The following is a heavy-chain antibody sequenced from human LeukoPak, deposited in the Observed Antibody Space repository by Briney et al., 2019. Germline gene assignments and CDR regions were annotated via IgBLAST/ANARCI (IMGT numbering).Heavy chain of an antibody. CDR2: INSDGSST. Sequence: GGSLRLSCAASGFTFSNYWMDWVRQAPGKGLVWVSRINSDGSSTSYADSVKGRFTISRDNAKNTLDLQMNSLRGEDTAVYYCVRTVMAKGPDYWGQGTLVTVSS. CDR3: VRTVMAKGPDY. CDR1: GFTFSNYW. V-gene: IGHV3-74*01. D-gene: IGHD5-18*01. J-gene: IGHJ4*02.